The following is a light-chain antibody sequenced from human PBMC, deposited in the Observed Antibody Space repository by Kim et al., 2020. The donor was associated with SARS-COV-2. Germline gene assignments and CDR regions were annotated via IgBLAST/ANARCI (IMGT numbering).Light chain of an antibody. CDR1: QSVHNNF. CDR2: GAS. CDR3: QQYGSSPIT. J-gene: IGKJ5*01. V-gene: IGKV3-20*01. Sequence: EIVLTQSPGTLSLSPGERATLSCRASQSVHNNFLAWYQQKPGQAPRLLIHGASSRATGIPDRFSGSVYGTDFTLTISRLEPEDFAVYYCQQYGSSPITFCQGTRLEIK.